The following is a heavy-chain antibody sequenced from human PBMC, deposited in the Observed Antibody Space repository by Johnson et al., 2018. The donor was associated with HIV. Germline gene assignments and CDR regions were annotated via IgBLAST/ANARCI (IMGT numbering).Heavy chain of an antibody. CDR2: IWYDGSNK. D-gene: IGHD1-26*01. V-gene: IGHV3-33*06. J-gene: IGHJ3*02. CDR3: AKDDRELDAFDI. Sequence: QVQLVESGGGVVQPGGSLRLSCAASGFTFSTYGMHWVRQAPGKGLEWVAVIWYDGSNKYYADSAKGRFTISRDNSKNTLYLPMNSLRAEDTAVYYCAKDDRELDAFDIWGQGTMVTVSS. CDR1: GFTFSTYG.